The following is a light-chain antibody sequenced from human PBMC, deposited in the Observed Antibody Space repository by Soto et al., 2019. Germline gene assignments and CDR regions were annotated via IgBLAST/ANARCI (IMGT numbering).Light chain of an antibody. J-gene: IGLJ1*01. Sequence: QSVLTQPPSVSEAPRQRVTISCSGSSSNIGNNAVNWYQQLPGQAPKIVIYYDNLLTSGVSARFSGSTSGISASLAISDLQSDEEADYYCAAWDDSRNADVFGPGTKLTVL. CDR2: YDN. V-gene: IGLV1-36*01. CDR1: SSNIGNNA. CDR3: AAWDDSRNADV.